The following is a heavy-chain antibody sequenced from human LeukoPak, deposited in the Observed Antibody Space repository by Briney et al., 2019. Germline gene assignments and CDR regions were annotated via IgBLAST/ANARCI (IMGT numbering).Heavy chain of an antibody. D-gene: IGHD4-23*01. V-gene: IGHV3-23*01. CDR1: GFTFSNYA. CDR3: AKVYSRDYGGNSFFDY. J-gene: IGHJ4*02. CDR2: ISGSGVGT. Sequence: PGGSLRLSCAASGFTFSNYAMSWVRQAPGKGLEWVSLISGSGVGTYYADSMKGRFTISRDNSKNTLYLQMNSLRAEDAAVYYCAKVYSRDYGGNSFFDYWGQGTLVTVSS.